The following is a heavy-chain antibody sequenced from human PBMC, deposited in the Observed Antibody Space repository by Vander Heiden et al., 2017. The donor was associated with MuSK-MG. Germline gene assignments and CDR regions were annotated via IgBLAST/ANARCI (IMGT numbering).Heavy chain of an antibody. V-gene: IGHV4-39*01. J-gene: IGHJ5*02. D-gene: IGHD7-27*01. CDR1: GGSISSSSYY. Sequence: QLQLQESGPGLVKPSETLSLTCTVSGGSISSSSYYWGWIRQPPGKGLEWIGSIYYSGSTYDNPSLKSRVTISVDTSKHQFSMKLSPVTAADTAVYCFASLLGRKWFDPWGQGTLVTVSS. CDR3: ASLLGRKWFDP. CDR2: IYYSGST.